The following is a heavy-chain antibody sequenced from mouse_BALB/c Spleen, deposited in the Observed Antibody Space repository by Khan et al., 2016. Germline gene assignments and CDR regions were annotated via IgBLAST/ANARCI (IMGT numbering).Heavy chain of an antibody. D-gene: IGHD1-3*01. CDR3: ARSGDNYPYYFVY. CDR2: INPSTGYT. J-gene: IGHJ2*01. CDR1: GYTFTSYW. V-gene: IGHV1-7*01. Sequence: QIQLVQSGAELAKPGASVKMSCKASGYTFTSYWMHWVKQRPGQGLEWIGYINPSTGYTEYNQKFKDKATLTADKSSSTAYMQLSSLTSEDSAVYYCARSGDNYPYYFVYWGQGNTLAVSS.